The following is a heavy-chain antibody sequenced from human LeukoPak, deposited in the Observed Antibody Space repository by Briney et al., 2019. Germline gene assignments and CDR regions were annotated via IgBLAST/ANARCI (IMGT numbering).Heavy chain of an antibody. CDR2: ISWNSGGI. CDR1: GFTFDDYA. CDR3: AKVDGGIAAAGTPDY. J-gene: IGHJ4*02. V-gene: IGHV3-9*01. Sequence: PGGSLRLSCAASGFTFDDYAMHWVRQAPGKGLEWVSGISWNSGGIGYADSVKGRFTISRDNAKNSLYLQMNSLRAEDTALYYCAKVDGGIAAAGTPDYWGQGTLVTVSS. D-gene: IGHD6-13*01.